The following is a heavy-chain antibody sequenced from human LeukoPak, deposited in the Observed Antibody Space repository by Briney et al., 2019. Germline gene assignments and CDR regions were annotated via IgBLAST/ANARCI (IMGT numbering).Heavy chain of an antibody. V-gene: IGHV5-10-1*01. D-gene: IGHD6-6*01. CDR2: IDPSDSYT. Sequence: GESLKISCMGSGYSFTNYWISWVRQMPGKGLEWMGRIDPSDSYTNYSPSFQGHVTISVDKSISTTYLQWSSLKASDTAMYYCARTEYSTSSDWDYWGQGTLVTVSS. J-gene: IGHJ4*02. CDR3: ARTEYSTSSDWDY. CDR1: GYSFTNYW.